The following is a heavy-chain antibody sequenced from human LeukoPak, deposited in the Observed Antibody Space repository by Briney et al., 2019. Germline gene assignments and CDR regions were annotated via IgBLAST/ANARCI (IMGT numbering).Heavy chain of an antibody. Sequence: GGSLRLSCAASGFTFDDYAVHWVRQAPGKGLEWVSGISWNSGSIGYADSVKGRFTISRDNAKNSLYLQMNSLRAEDMALYYCAKARGQNYYYYYMDVWGKGTTVTVSS. V-gene: IGHV3-9*03. CDR1: GFTFDDYA. J-gene: IGHJ6*03. CDR2: ISWNSGSI. CDR3: AKARGQNYYYYYMDV.